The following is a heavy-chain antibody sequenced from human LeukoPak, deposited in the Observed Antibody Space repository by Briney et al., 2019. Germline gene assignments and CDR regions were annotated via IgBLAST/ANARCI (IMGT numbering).Heavy chain of an antibody. CDR2: IRNDGSDK. CDR3: AKRDIDSSGYYFFDY. V-gene: IGHV3-30*02. Sequence: GGSLRLSCAASGFTFSSYGMHWIRQAPGKGLEWVAFIRNDGSDKYYADSVKGRFTISRDNSKNTLYLQMNSLRAEDTAVYYCAKRDIDSSGYYFFDYWGQGTLVTVSS. D-gene: IGHD3-22*01. CDR1: GFTFSSYG. J-gene: IGHJ4*02.